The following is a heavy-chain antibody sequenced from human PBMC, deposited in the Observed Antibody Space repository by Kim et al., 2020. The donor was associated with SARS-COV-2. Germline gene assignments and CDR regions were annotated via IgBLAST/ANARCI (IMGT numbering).Heavy chain of an antibody. V-gene: IGHV1-24*01. CDR2: FDPEDGET. J-gene: IGHJ4*02. CDR1: GYTLTELS. D-gene: IGHD5-12*01. Sequence: ASVKVSCKASGYTLTELSMHWVRQAPGKGLEWMGGFDPEDGETIYAQKFQGRVTMTADASTDTAYMELSSLRSEDTAVYYCATVRLYSGDGVDYFDDWGQGALVSVSP. CDR3: ATVRLYSGDGVDYFDD.